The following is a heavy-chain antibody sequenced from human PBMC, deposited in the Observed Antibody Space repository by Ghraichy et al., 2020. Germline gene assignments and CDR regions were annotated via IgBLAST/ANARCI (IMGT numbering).Heavy chain of an antibody. J-gene: IGHJ6*02. Sequence: ASVKVSCKASGYTIIDYYMHWVRQAPGQGLEWMGWINPNSGGTEYAQKFQGRVTMTRDTSISTAYLELSRLRSDDTAIYYCARAHCTSTGCYEHSYYGMDVCGPGTTVTFSS. V-gene: IGHV1-2*02. D-gene: IGHD2-2*01. CDR1: GYTIIDYY. CDR3: ARAHCTSTGCYEHSYYGMDV. CDR2: INPNSGGT.